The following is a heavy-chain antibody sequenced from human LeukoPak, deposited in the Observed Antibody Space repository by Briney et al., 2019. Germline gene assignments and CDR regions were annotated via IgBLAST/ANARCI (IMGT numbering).Heavy chain of an antibody. CDR1: EFTFSAYW. J-gene: IGHJ5*02. Sequence: GGSLRLSCAASEFTFSAYWVHWVRQAPGKGLVWVSLINPDASTTVYADSVKGRFTISRDNAKNTLYLQMNSLRAEDTAVYYCAMSLYSGAYVTWGQGTLVTVSS. D-gene: IGHD1-26*01. CDR2: INPDASTT. V-gene: IGHV3-74*01. CDR3: AMSLYSGAYVT.